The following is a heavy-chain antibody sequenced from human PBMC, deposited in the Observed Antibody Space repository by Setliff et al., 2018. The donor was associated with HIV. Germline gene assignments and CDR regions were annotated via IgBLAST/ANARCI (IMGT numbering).Heavy chain of an antibody. CDR2: ISGSGGST. V-gene: IGHV3-23*01. J-gene: IGHJ5*02. CDR1: GFTFSSYA. CDR3: AKEANYYDSSGYYYANWFDP. Sequence: GGSLRLSCAASGFTFSSYAMSWVRQAPGKGLEWVSAISGSGGSTYYADSVKGRFTISRDNSKNTLYLQMNSLRAEDTAVYYCAKEANYYDSSGYYYANWFDPWGQGTLVTVSS. D-gene: IGHD3-22*01.